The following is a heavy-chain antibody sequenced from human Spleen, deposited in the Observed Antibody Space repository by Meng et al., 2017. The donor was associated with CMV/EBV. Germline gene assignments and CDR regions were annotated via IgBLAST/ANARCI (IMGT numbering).Heavy chain of an antibody. D-gene: IGHD6-6*01. CDR3: ATIAARAPIFDY. Sequence: QVQLTEAGQGLVKPSQPLSLTGSVSGGSISSGDYYWSWIRQPPGKGLEWIGYIYYSGSTYYNPSLKSRVTISVDTSKNQFSLKLSSVTAADTAVYYCATIAARAPIFDYWGQGTLVTVSS. J-gene: IGHJ4*02. V-gene: IGHV4-30-4*08. CDR1: GGSISSGDYY. CDR2: IYYSGST.